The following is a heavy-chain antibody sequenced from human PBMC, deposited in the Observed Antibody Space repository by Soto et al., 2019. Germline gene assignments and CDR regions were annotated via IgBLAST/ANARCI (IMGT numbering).Heavy chain of an antibody. Sequence: PGGSLRLSCASSVFTFSDYYMSWIRQAPGKGLEWVSYISSSGSTIYYADSVKGRFTISRDNAKNSLYLQMNSLRAEDTAVYYCARRIAAAGYYFDYWGQGTLVTVSS. J-gene: IGHJ4*02. V-gene: IGHV3-11*01. CDR3: ARRIAAAGYYFDY. CDR2: ISSSGSTI. D-gene: IGHD6-13*01. CDR1: VFTFSDYY.